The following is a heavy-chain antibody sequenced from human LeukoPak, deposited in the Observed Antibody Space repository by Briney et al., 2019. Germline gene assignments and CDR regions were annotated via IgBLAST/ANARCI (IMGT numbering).Heavy chain of an antibody. CDR2: INHSGST. CDR3: ARGSRLTGAFDI. J-gene: IGHJ3*02. Sequence: SQTLSLTCAVYGGSFSGYYSSWIRQSPGQGLEWNGEINHSGSTNSNPSLKSRVTISVDTSKNLFSLKLSSVTAADTAVYYCARGSRLTGAFDIWGQGTMVTVSS. D-gene: IGHD3-9*01. V-gene: IGHV4-34*01. CDR1: GGSFSGYY.